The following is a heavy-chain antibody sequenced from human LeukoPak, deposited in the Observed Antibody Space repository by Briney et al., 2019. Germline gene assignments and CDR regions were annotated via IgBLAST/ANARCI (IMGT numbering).Heavy chain of an antibody. CDR2: ISSSSSYI. CDR3: PKPLLTPGN. CDR1: GFTFSSYS. Sequence: GGSLRLSCAASGFTFSSYSMNWVRQTPGKGLEWVSSISSSSSYIYYADSVKGRFTISRDNSRNALYLQLSRLRVDDTAFYYCPKPLLTPGNWGPGALVTVSS. J-gene: IGHJ4*02. V-gene: IGHV3-21*01. D-gene: IGHD4-23*01.